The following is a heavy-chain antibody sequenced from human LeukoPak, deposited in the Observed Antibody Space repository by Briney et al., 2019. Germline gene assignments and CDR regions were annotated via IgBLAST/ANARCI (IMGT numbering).Heavy chain of an antibody. D-gene: IGHD6-13*01. CDR2: IYYSGST. J-gene: IGHJ5*02. Sequence: SETLSLTCTVSGGSISSSSYYWGWIRQPPGKGLEWIGSIYYSGSTYYNPSLKSRVTISVDTSKNQFSLKLSSVTAADTAVYYCARGRIAAAGKRRYNWFDPWGQGTLVTVSS. V-gene: IGHV4-39*07. CDR3: ARGRIAAAGKRRYNWFDP. CDR1: GGSISSSSYY.